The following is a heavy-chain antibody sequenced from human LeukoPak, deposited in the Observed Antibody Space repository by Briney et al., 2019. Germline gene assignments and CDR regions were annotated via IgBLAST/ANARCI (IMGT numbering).Heavy chain of an antibody. CDR3: ARDRRPIFGVVINPSDY. Sequence: GASVKVSCKASGGTFSSYAISWVRQAPGQGLEWMGGIIPIFGTANYAQKFQGRVTITADESTSTAYMELSSLRSEDTAVYYCARDRRPIFGVVINPSDYWGQGTLVTVSS. V-gene: IGHV1-69*01. D-gene: IGHD3-3*01. CDR1: GGTFSSYA. J-gene: IGHJ4*02. CDR2: IIPIFGTA.